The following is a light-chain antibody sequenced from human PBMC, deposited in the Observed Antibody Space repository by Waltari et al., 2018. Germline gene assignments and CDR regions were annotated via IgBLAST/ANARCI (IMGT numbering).Light chain of an antibody. V-gene: IGLV4-69*02. Sequence: QLVLTQSPSASASLGASVKLTCTLCSGHSNSAIAWHQQQPEKGPRYLMKLNSDGSYNKGDGIPDRFSGSSSGAERYLTISSLQSEDEADYYCQTWGTGIRVFGGGTKLTVL. J-gene: IGLJ3*02. CDR3: QTWGTGIRV. CDR1: SGHSNSA. CDR2: LNSDGSY.